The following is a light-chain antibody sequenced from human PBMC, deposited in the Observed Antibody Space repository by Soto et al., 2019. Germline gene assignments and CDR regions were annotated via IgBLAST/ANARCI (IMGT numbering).Light chain of an antibody. CDR3: QSYDTSLRDYV. J-gene: IGLJ1*01. Sequence: QSALTXPPSVSGAPGQRVTISCTGSSSNIGAYYDVHWYQQVPGTAPKLLIFSNTNRPSGVPDRFSGSKSGTSASLAITGLQAEDEADYYCQSYDTSLRDYVFGTGTKVTVL. CDR1: SSNIGAYYD. V-gene: IGLV1-40*01. CDR2: SNT.